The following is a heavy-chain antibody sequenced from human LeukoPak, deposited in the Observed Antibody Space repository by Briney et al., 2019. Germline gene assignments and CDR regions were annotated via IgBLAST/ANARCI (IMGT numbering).Heavy chain of an antibody. V-gene: IGHV4-34*01. J-gene: IGHJ4*02. CDR3: ARHGGWYFDS. CDR2: IYYSGNT. Sequence: SETLSLTCGVYSGSFSGYYWSWIRQPPGKGLEWIGEIYYSGNTKYSPSLKNRVTISVDTSKNQVSLNLGSVTAGDTAVYFCARHGGWYFDSWGQGILVTVSS. D-gene: IGHD6-19*01. CDR1: SGSFSGYY.